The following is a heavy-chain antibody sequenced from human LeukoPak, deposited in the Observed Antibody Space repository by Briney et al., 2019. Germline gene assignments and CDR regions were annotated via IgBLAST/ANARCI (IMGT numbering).Heavy chain of an antibody. CDR3: ARVESLWLPFDI. D-gene: IGHD5-18*01. J-gene: IGHJ4*02. V-gene: IGHV3-74*01. CDR1: GFTLSNHW. CDR2: INGDGTDT. Sequence: PGGSLRLSCVASGFTLSNHWMHWVRQAPGKGLAWVSRINGDGTDTRYADSVKGRFTISRDNAKNTLYLQMNSLRAEDTAVYYCARVESLWLPFDIWGQGTLVTVSS.